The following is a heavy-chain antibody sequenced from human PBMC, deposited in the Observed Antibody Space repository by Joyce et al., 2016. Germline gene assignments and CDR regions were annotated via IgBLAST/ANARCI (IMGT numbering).Heavy chain of an antibody. CDR2: IFSGGNT. J-gene: IGHJ4*02. CDR3: VRDNGEA. CDR1: GFTVSSKY. V-gene: IGHV3-53*01. Sequence: QLVESGGGLIQPGGSLRLSCAAYGFTVSSKYMNWVRQAPGMGLEWVSIIFSGGNTYYADSVKGRFTISRDNSKNTLYLQMNSLRAEDTAVYYCVRDNGEAWGQGTLVTVSS. D-gene: IGHD2-8*01.